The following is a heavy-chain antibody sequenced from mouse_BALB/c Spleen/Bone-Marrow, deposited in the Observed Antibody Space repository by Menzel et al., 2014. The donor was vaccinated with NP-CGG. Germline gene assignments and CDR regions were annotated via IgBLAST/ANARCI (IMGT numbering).Heavy chain of an antibody. J-gene: IGHJ3*01. CDR2: ILPGSGST. V-gene: IGHV1-9*01. CDR3: ARNGNSPAWFAY. Sequence: QVQLQQPGAELMKPGASVKISCKATGYTFSSYWIEWVKQRPGHGLEWIGEILPGSGSTNYNEKFKGKATFTADTSSNTAYMQLSSLTSEDSAVYYCARNGNSPAWFAYWGQGTLVTVSA. CDR1: GYTFSSYW. D-gene: IGHD2-1*01.